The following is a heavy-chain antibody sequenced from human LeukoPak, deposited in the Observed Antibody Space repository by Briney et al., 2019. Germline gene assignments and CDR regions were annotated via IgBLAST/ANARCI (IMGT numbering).Heavy chain of an antibody. J-gene: IGHJ4*02. Sequence: GGSLRLSCAASGFTFSNAWMSWVRQAPGKGLEWVGRISSKTDGGTTDYAAPVKGRFTISRDDSKNTLYLQMNSLKTEDTAVYYCTTGASDILTGYYTGSNYYFDYWGQGALVTVSS. V-gene: IGHV3-15*01. D-gene: IGHD3-9*01. CDR2: ISSKTDGGTT. CDR3: TTGASDILTGYYTGSNYYFDY. CDR1: GFTFSNAW.